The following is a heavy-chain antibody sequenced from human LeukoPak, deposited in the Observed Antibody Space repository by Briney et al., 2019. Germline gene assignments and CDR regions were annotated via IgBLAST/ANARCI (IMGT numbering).Heavy chain of an antibody. D-gene: IGHD2-8*01. CDR2: IHYSGST. CDR3: ARVSCTNGVCWAIDY. V-gene: IGHV4-59*01. Sequence: PSETLSLTCTVSGGSISGYYWSWIRQSPGKRLEWIGYIHYSGSTNYNPSLKSRITISVDTSRTQFSLRLSSVTAADTAVYYCARVSCTNGVCWAIDYWGQGTLVTVSS. J-gene: IGHJ4*02. CDR1: GGSISGYY.